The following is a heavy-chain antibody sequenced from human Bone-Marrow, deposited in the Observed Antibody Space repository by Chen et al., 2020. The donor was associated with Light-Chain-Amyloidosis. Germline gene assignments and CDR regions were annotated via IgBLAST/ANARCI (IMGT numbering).Heavy chain of an antibody. CDR1: DGSINSGDYY. Sequence: XSETLSLTCTVSDGSINSGDYYWGWLRQSPGKGLEWIGSIYYSGAAFYNPSLRSRVTISLDTSKNLLSLXXXXXXAADTAVYYCSIRIAVPGANEETWGQGTLVTVSS. D-gene: IGHD6-19*01. J-gene: IGHJ5*02. V-gene: IGHV4-39*02. CDR2: IYYSGAA. CDR3: SIRIAVPGANEET.